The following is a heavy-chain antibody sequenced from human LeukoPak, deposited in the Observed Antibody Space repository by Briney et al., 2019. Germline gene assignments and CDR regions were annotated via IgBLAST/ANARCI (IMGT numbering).Heavy chain of an antibody. J-gene: IGHJ6*03. V-gene: IGHV4-61*02. Sequence: SQTLSLTCTVSGGSISSGTYYWSWIRQPAGKGLEWIGRINTSGSTNYNPSLKSRVTISVDTSKNQFSLKLSSVTAADTAVYYWAGVYSSGWYRHYYYMDVWGKGTTVTVSS. CDR2: INTSGST. CDR3: AGVYSSGWYRHYYYMDV. CDR1: GGSISSGTYY. D-gene: IGHD6-19*01.